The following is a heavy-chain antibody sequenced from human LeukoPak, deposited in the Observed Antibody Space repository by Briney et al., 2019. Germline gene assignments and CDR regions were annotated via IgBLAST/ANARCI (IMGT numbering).Heavy chain of an antibody. J-gene: IGHJ4*02. V-gene: IGHV4-4*07. CDR1: GGSISSYY. CDR3: ARDDRGGLLGPGFRY. D-gene: IGHD3-10*01. Sequence: SETLSLTCTVSGGSISSYYWSWIRQPAGKGLEWIGRIYTSGSTNYNPSLTSRVTMSVDTSKNQFSLKLSSATAADTAVYYCARDDRGGLLGPGFRYWGQGTLVTVSS. CDR2: IYTSGST.